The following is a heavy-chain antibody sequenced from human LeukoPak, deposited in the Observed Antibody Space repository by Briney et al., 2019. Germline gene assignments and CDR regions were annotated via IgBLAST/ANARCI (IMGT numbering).Heavy chain of an antibody. Sequence: PSETLSLTCGVYGGSFSGYYWSWIRQPPGKGLEWIGEINHSGSTNYNPSLKSRVTISVDTSKNQFSLKLSSVTAADTAVYYCARVIPSSTRGATYYFDYWGQGTLVTVSS. D-gene: IGHD2-2*01. CDR2: INHSGST. V-gene: IGHV4-34*01. J-gene: IGHJ4*02. CDR1: GGSFSGYY. CDR3: ARVIPSSTRGATYYFDY.